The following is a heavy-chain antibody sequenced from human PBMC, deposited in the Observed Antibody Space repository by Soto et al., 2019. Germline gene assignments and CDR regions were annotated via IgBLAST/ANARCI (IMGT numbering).Heavy chain of an antibody. CDR3: ARGTARPRILRYWFDP. CDR1: GGSFSGYY. D-gene: IGHD2-21*01. J-gene: IGHJ5*02. CDR2: INHSGST. Sequence: QVQLQQWGAGLLKPSETLSLTCAVYGGSFSGYYWSWIRQPPGKGLEWIGEINHSGSTNYNPSLKGRVTISVDTSKNQFARKLSSGTAADTAVYYCARGTARPRILRYWFDPWGQGTLVTVSS. V-gene: IGHV4-34*01.